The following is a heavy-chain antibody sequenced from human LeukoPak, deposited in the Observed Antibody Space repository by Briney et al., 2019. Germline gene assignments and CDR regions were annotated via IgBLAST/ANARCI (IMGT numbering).Heavy chain of an antibody. CDR3: ARVSSSSWYEGRFDP. Sequence: PSETLSLTCTVSGGSISTYYWSWIRQPPGKGLEWIGYIYYNGATDYNPSLKSRVTISVDTSKNQFSLKLSSVTAADTAVYYCARVSSSSWYEGRFDPWGQGTLVTVSS. J-gene: IGHJ5*02. CDR2: IYYNGAT. V-gene: IGHV4-59*12. CDR1: GGSISTYY. D-gene: IGHD6-13*01.